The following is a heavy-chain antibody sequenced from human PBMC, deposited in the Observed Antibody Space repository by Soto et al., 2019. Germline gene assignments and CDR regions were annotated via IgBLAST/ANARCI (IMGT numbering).Heavy chain of an antibody. CDR3: AKEGVSIVLVPAAMMGCWVDV. CDR2: ISYDGSNK. V-gene: IGHV3-30*18. CDR1: GFTFSSYG. D-gene: IGHD2-2*01. J-gene: IGHJ6*02. Sequence: GGSLRLSCASSGFTFSSYGMHWARQAPGKGLEGVAVISYDGSNKYYADSVKGRFTISRDNSKNTLYLQMNSLRAEDTAVYYCAKEGVSIVLVPAAMMGCWVDVWGQGTTVTVPS.